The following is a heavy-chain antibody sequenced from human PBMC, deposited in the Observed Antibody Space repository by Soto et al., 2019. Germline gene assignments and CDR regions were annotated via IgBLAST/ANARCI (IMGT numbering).Heavy chain of an antibody. CDR2: IYYSGST. CDR1: GGSISSSSYY. J-gene: IGHJ6*02. V-gene: IGHV4-39*01. CDR3: ARLLEGYCSGGSCYSMDV. D-gene: IGHD2-15*01. Sequence: SETLSLTCTVSGGSISSSSYYWGWIRQPPGKGLEWIGSIYYSGSTYYNPSLKGRVTISVDTSKNQFSLKLSSVTAADTAVYYCARLLEGYCSGGSCYSMDVWGQGTTVT.